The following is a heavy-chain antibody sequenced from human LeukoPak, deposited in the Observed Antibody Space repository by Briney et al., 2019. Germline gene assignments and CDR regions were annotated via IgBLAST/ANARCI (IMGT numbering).Heavy chain of an antibody. D-gene: IGHD2-2*01. CDR2: IYHSGST. CDR3: ARGDCSSTSCYALSWFDP. Sequence: PSQTLSLTCAVSGGSISSCGYSWSWIRQPPGKGLEWLGYIYHSGSTYYNPSLKSRVTISVDRSKNQSSLKLSSVTAADAAVYFYARGDCSSTSCYALSWFDPWGQGTLVTVSS. V-gene: IGHV4-30-2*01. J-gene: IGHJ5*02. CDR1: GGSISSCGYS.